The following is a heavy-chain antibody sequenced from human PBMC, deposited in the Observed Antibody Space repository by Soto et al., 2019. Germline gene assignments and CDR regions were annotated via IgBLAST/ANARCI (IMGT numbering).Heavy chain of an antibody. CDR3: ARGRELSYDY. D-gene: IGHD1-26*01. J-gene: IGHJ4*02. CDR2: IYHSGST. CDR1: GGSISSGGYS. V-gene: IGHV4-30-2*01. Sequence: QLQLQESGSGLVKPSQTLSLTCAVSGGSISSGGYSWSWIRQPPGKGLEWIGYIYHSGSTYYNPSLQSRVTLSVDSSKDQFYLKLSSVTAAATAVYYCARGRELSYDYWGQGTLVTVSS.